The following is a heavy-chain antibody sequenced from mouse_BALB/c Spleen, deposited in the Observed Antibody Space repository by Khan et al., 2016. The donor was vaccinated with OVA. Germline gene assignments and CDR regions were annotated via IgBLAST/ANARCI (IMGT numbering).Heavy chain of an antibody. D-gene: IGHD2-10*01. CDR3: ARQPYYHYNIMDY. V-gene: IGHV2-6-1*01. CDR1: GFSLTNYG. Sequence: QVQLKQSGPGLVAPSQSLSITCTISGFSLTNYGVHWVRQPPGKGLEWLVVIWSDGSTTYNSALISRLTISKDNSKRQVFLKMNSLQTDDTGMYFCARQPYYHYNIMDYWGQGTSVTVSS. J-gene: IGHJ4*01. CDR2: IWSDGST.